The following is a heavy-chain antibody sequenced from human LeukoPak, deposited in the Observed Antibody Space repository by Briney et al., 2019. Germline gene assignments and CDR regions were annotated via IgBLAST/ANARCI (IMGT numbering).Heavy chain of an antibody. CDR3: AKRGAEVGATVAPGDY. J-gene: IGHJ4*02. CDR2: ISGSGGST. Sequence: GGSLRLSCTASGFTFSSYAMSWVRQAPGKGLEWVSAISGSGGSTYYADSVKGRFTISRDNSKNTLYLQMNSLRAEDTAVYYCAKRGAEVGATVAPGDYWGQGTLVTVSS. CDR1: GFTFSSYA. V-gene: IGHV3-23*01. D-gene: IGHD1-26*01.